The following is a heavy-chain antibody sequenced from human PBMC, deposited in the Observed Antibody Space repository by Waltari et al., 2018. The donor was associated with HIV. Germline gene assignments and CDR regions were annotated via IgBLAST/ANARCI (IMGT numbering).Heavy chain of an antibody. CDR3: ARGTYYYDSSGHDAFDI. CDR2: IYTSGST. Sequence: QVQLQESGPGLVKPSETLSLTCTVSGGSISSYYWSWIRQPAGKGLEWIGRIYTSGSTTYNPSLKSRVTMSVDTSKNQFSLKLSSVTAADTAVYYCARGTYYYDSSGHDAFDIWGQGTMVTVSS. J-gene: IGHJ3*02. D-gene: IGHD3-22*01. V-gene: IGHV4-4*07. CDR1: GGSISSYY.